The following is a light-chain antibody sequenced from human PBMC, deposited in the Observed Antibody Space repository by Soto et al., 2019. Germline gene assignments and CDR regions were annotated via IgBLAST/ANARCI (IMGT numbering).Light chain of an antibody. Sequence: DIQLTQSPSFMYESVGDRVTITCRAIQGISSYLAWYQQKPGKAPKLLIYATSTLQSGVPSRFSGSGSGTEFTLTISSLQPEDFATYYYQQLNSYPQVTFGGGTKVEIK. CDR1: QGISSY. CDR2: ATS. CDR3: QQLNSYPQVT. V-gene: IGKV1-9*01. J-gene: IGKJ4*01.